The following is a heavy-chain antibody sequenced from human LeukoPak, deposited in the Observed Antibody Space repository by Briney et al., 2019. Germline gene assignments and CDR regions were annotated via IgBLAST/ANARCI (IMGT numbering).Heavy chain of an antibody. V-gene: IGHV3-30*04. D-gene: IGHD6-19*01. Sequence: GGSLRLSCAASGFIFSNYAMNRVRQTPGKGLEWVAVISYDGSNKYYADSVKGRFTISRDNSKNTLYLQMNSLRAEDTAVYYCAREESSDGTGYFDYWGQGTLVTVSS. J-gene: IGHJ4*02. CDR1: GFIFSNYA. CDR3: AREESSDGTGYFDY. CDR2: ISYDGSNK.